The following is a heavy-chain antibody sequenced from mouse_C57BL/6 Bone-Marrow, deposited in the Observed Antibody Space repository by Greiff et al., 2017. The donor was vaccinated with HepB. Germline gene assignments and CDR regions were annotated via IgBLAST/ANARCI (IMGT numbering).Heavy chain of an antibody. J-gene: IGHJ1*03. CDR2: INPNYGTT. CDR3: ANLYYGSSHWYFDV. D-gene: IGHD1-1*01. CDR1: GYSFTDYN. Sequence: QLQESGPELVKPGASVKISCKASGYSFTDYNMNWVKQSNGKSLEWIGVINPNYGTTSYNQKFKGKATLTVDQSSSTAYMQLNSLTSEDSAVYYCANLYYGSSHWYFDVWGTGTTVTVSS. V-gene: IGHV1-39*01.